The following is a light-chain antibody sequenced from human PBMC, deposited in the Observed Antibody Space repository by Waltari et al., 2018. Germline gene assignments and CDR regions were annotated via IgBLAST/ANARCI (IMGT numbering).Light chain of an antibody. CDR1: QDIINY. CDR2: DAS. Sequence: IQMTQSPSSLSASVGDRVTITCQASQDIINYLNWYQQKPGKAPKLLIYDASNLETGVPSRFSGSGSGTGFTFTISRLQPEDIATYYCQQYDNLPLTFGGGTKVEIK. J-gene: IGKJ4*01. V-gene: IGKV1-33*01. CDR3: QQYDNLPLT.